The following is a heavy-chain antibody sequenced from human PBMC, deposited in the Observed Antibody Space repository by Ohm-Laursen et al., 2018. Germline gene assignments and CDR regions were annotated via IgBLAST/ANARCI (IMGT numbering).Heavy chain of an antibody. CDR2: THYSSKWVY. J-gene: IGHJ6*02. V-gene: IGHV6-1*01. D-gene: IGHD1-1*01. CDR1: GDSVSSDSGA. CDR3: SRGQRNYYAMDV. Sequence: TLSLTWAISGDSVSSDSGAWNWIRQSPSRGLEWLGRTHYSSKWVYDYAVSVKSRITITPDTSKNQFSLQLNSVTPEDSAVYYCSRGQRNYYAMDVWGQGTTVTVSS.